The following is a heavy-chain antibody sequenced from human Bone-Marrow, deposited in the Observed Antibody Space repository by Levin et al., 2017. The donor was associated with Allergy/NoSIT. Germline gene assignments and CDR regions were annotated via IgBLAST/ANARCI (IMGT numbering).Heavy chain of an antibody. CDR3: ARGPEGFYFDY. J-gene: IGHJ4*02. CDR1: GYTFTNYI. Sequence: GESLKISCKTSGYTFTNYIINWVRQAPGQGLEWMGCINTKTGNPTFAHDFTGRYVFSVDTSVSTAYLQITSLKTDDTAVYFCARGPEGFYFDYWGQGTLFTVSS. D-gene: IGHD1-14*01. CDR2: INTKTGNP. V-gene: IGHV7-4-1*02.